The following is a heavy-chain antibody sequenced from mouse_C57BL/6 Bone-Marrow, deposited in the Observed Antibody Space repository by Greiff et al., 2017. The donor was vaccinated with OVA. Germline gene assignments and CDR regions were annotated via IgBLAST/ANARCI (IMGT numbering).Heavy chain of an antibody. V-gene: IGHV1-76*01. CDR2: IDPGSGNT. CDR1: GYTFTDYY. D-gene: IGHD1-1*01. J-gene: IGHJ4*01. CDR3: ASLITTVVDYYAMDY. Sequence: VQGVESGAELVRPGASVKLSCKASGYTFTDYYINWVKQRPGQGLEWIAMIDPGSGNTYYNEKFKGKATLTAEKSSSTAYMQLSTLTSEDSAVYFCASLITTVVDYYAMDYWGQGTSVTVSS.